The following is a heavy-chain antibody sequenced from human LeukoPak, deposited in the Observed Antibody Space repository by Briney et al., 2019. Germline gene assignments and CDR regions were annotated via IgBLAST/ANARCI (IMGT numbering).Heavy chain of an antibody. CDR2: ISGSGGTT. V-gene: IGHV3-23*01. CDR3: AKDGVVRGLGPYYFDS. D-gene: IGHD3-10*01. J-gene: IGHJ4*02. CDR1: GFTFSNYV. Sequence: GGSLRLSCVASGFTFSNYVMSWVRQAPGRGLEWVSAISGSGGTTNYADSVKGRFTISRDNSKNTLYLQMNSLRAEDTAVYYCAKDGVVRGLGPYYFDSWGQGSLVTVSS.